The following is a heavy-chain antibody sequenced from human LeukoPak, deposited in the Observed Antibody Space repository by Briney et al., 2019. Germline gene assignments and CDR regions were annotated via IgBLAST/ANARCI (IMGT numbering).Heavy chain of an antibody. CDR3: ARVPRITMVRRVIMTYYFDY. CDR1: GFTFSDYS. CDR2: ISSSSDYT. J-gene: IGHJ4*02. Sequence: PGGSLRLSCAASGFTFSDYSMSWVRQAPGKGLEWVSYISSSSDYTNYADSVKGRFTISRDNAKNSLYLQMNSLRAEDTAVYYCARVPRITMVRRVIMTYYFDYWGQGTLVTVSS. V-gene: IGHV3-11*05. D-gene: IGHD3-10*01.